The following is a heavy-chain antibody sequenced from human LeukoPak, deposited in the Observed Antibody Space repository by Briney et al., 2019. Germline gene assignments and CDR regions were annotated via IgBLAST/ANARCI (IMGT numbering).Heavy chain of an antibody. J-gene: IGHJ6*03. CDR2: IYTSGST. D-gene: IGHD3-22*01. Sequence: SETLSLTCTVSGGSISSYYWSWIRQPPGKGLEWIGYIYTSGSTNYNPSLKSRVTMSVDTSKNQFSLKLSSVTAADTAVYYCARDSYYYDSSGYYYYYYYMDVWGKGTTVTVSS. V-gene: IGHV4-4*09. CDR1: GGSISSYY. CDR3: ARDSYYYDSSGYYYYYYYMDV.